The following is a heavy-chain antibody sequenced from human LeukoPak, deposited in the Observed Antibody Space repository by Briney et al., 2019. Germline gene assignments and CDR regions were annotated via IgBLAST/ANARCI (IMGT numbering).Heavy chain of an antibody. D-gene: IGHD3-22*01. J-gene: IGHJ5*02. CDR3: ARGPRGSGYYYRAWFDP. CDR2: IYTSGST. Sequence: SETLSLTCTVSGGSISSGNYYWSWIRQPAGKGLEWIGRIYTSGSTNYNPSLRSRVTISVDTSKNQFSLKLSSVTAADTAVYYCARGPRGSGYYYRAWFDPWGQGTLVTVSS. V-gene: IGHV4-61*02. CDR1: GGSISSGNYY.